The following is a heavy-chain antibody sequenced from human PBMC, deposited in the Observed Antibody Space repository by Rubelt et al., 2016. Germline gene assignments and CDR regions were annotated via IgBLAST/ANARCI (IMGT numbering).Heavy chain of an antibody. Sequence: SLRLSCAASGFTFSTYAMGWVRQAPGKGLAWVSAISDSGGSIYYADSVKGRFTISRDSSKNTVYLQMNSLRAEDTAVYYCARLSTVGAMAGWGLDFWGQGTLVTVSS. CDR1: GFTFSTYA. CDR3: ARLSTVGAMAGWGLDF. D-gene: IGHD1-26*01. J-gene: IGHJ4*02. CDR2: ISDSGGSI. V-gene: IGHV3-23*01.